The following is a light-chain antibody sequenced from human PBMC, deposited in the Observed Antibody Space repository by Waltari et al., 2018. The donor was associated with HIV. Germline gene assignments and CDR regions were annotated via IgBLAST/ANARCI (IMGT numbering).Light chain of an antibody. CDR1: SSNIGNNY. CDR2: DSN. V-gene: IGLV1-51*01. J-gene: IGLJ3*02. Sequence: QPVLTQPPSVSAAPGQKVTISCSGISSNIGNNYVTWYQQLPGTAPKLLIYDSNKRPSGIPDRFSGSKSGTSGPLAITGLQTGDEADYYCGTWDSSLSAWVFGGGTKLTVL. CDR3: GTWDSSLSAWV.